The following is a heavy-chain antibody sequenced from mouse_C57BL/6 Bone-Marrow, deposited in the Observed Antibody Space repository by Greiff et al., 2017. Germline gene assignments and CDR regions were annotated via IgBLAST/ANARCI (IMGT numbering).Heavy chain of an antibody. CDR3: ARDGDGYHWYFDV. CDR1: GYAFSSSW. D-gene: IGHD2-3*01. V-gene: IGHV1-82*01. CDR2: IYPGDGDT. J-gene: IGHJ1*03. Sequence: QVQLKESGPELVKPGASVKISCKASGYAFSSSWMNWVKQRPGKGLEWIGRIYPGDGDTNYNGKFKGKATLTADKSSSTAYMQLSSLTSEDSAVYFCARDGDGYHWYFDVWGTGTTVTVSS.